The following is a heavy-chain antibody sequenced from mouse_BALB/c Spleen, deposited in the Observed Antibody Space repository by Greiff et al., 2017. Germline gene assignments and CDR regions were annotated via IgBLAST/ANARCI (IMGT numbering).Heavy chain of an antibody. CDR1: GYTFTSYW. CDR2: INPSNGRT. J-gene: IGHJ3*01. CDR3: ARWAHYYDWFAY. D-gene: IGHD1-2*01. V-gene: IGHV1S81*02. Sequence: QVQLQQPGAELVKPGASVKLSCKASGYTFTSYWMHWVKQRPGQGLEWIGEINPSNGRTNYNEKFKSKATLTVDKSSSTAYMQLSSLTSEDSAVYYCARWAHYYDWFAYWGQGTLVTVSA.